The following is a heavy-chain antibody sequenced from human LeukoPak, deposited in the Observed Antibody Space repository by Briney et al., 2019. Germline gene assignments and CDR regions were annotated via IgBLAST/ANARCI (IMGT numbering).Heavy chain of an antibody. D-gene: IGHD3-10*01. Sequence: ASVKVSCKASGYTFTGYHMHWVRQAPGQGLVWMGRINPNSGDTNYAQKFQGRVTMTRDTSISTAYMELSRLRSDDTAVYYCARESRLVRGVIIRYGMDVWGQGTTVTVSS. CDR3: ARESRLVRGVIIRYGMDV. J-gene: IGHJ6*02. V-gene: IGHV1-2*06. CDR2: INPNSGDT. CDR1: GYTFTGYH.